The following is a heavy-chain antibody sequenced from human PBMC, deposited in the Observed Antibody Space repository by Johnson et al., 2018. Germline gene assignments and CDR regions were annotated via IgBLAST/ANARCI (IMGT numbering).Heavy chain of an antibody. Sequence: VQLLESGGGVVQPGRSLRLSCAASGFTFSSYGMHWVRQAPGKGLEWVTFIWYDGSNKYYGDSVKGRFTISRDNSKKTLYLQMNSLRAEDTAVYYCARAYCRGVSCRFYYNYYGMDVLGPVTTVTVSS. J-gene: IGHJ6*02. CDR1: GFTFSSYG. D-gene: IGHD2-15*01. CDR3: ARAYCRGVSCRFYYNYYGMDV. V-gene: IGHV3-33*01. CDR2: IWYDGSNK.